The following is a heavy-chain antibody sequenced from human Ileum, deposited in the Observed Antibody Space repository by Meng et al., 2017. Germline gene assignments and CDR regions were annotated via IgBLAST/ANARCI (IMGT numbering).Heavy chain of an antibody. D-gene: IGHD4-17*01. Sequence: QLRLQESGPGLVKPSETLSLTCSVSSGSFTNNNYYWVWIRRPPGKGLEWIGSIYYGGSTYYNPSLKSRVTISVDTSTNQFSLKLISGTAADTAVYYCARRAHYGDPPRWGQGTLVTVSS. J-gene: IGHJ4*02. CDR1: SGSFTNNNYY. CDR3: ARRAHYGDPPR. CDR2: IYYGGST. V-gene: IGHV4-39*01.